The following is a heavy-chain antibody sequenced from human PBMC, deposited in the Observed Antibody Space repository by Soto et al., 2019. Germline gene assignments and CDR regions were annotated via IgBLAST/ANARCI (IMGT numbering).Heavy chain of an antibody. Sequence: QVQLVESGGGVVQPGGSLRLSCAASGFSFRTHGMHWVRQAPGKGLEWVALISGDGSNKYYAESVKGRFTISRENSKNTVFLQMNSLRADDTAVYYCAKPLQQCESDRWGQGTMIIVSS. V-gene: IGHV3-30*18. CDR2: ISGDGSNK. CDR3: AKPLQQCESDR. CDR1: GFSFRTHG. J-gene: IGHJ5*02. D-gene: IGHD6-13*01.